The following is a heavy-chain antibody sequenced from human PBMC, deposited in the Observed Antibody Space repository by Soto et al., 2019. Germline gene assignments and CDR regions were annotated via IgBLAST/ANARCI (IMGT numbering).Heavy chain of an antibody. J-gene: IGHJ4*02. CDR3: AKDYAVMVRGVITLDY. CDR2: ISSNGAGT. D-gene: IGHD3-10*01. Sequence: GGSLRLSCAASGFTFSKYAMTWARQAPGKGLEWVSAISSNGAGTYYVDSVKGRFTVSRDNSKNTLYLQMHSLRAEDTAVYYCAKDYAVMVRGVITLDYCGQGTLVTVSS. V-gene: IGHV3-23*01. CDR1: GFTFSKYA.